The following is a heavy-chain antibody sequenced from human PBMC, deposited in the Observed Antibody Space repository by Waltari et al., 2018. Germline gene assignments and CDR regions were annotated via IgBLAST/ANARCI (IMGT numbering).Heavy chain of an antibody. D-gene: IGHD7-27*01. J-gene: IGHJ4*02. CDR1: GGSISSGSYS. CDR2: IYSSGST. V-gene: IGHV4-61*09. CDR3: ARVVGLGNFDY. Sequence: QVQLQESGPGLVKPSQTLSLTCTVSGGSISSGSYSWSWIRQPAGKGLEWIGYIYSSGSTNYNPSLKSRVTISVDTSKNQFSLKLSSVTAADTAVYYCARVVGLGNFDYWGQGTLVTVSS.